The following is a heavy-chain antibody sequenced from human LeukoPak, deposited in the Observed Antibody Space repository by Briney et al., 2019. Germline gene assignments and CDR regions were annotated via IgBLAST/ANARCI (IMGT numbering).Heavy chain of an antibody. CDR1: GGSISSYY. V-gene: IGHV4-59*12. Sequence: SETLSLTCTVSGGSISSYYWSWIRQPPGKGLEWIGYIYYGGSTNYNPSLKSRVTISVDTSKNQFSLKLSSVTAADTAVYYCATDPYYYGSGSYYINWFDPWGQGTLVTVSS. J-gene: IGHJ5*02. CDR2: IYYGGST. D-gene: IGHD3-10*01. CDR3: ATDPYYYGSGSYYINWFDP.